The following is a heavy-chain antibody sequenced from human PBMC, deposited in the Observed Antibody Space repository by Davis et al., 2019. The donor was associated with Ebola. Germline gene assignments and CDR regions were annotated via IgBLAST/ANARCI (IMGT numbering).Heavy chain of an antibody. CDR1: GFTFSSYC. CDR2: ISSSSSYI. V-gene: IGHV3-21*01. CDR3: ARGYNWNYVWYFDL. J-gene: IGHJ2*01. Sequence: GESLKISCAASGFTFSSYCMHWVRQAPGKGLEWVSSISSSSSYIYYADSVKGRFTISRDNAKNSLYLQMNSLRAEDTAVYYCARGYNWNYVWYFDLWGRGTLVTVSS. D-gene: IGHD1-7*01.